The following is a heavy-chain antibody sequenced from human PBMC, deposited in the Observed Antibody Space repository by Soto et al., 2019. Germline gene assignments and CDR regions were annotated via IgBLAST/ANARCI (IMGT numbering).Heavy chain of an antibody. D-gene: IGHD3-9*01. J-gene: IGHJ4*02. Sequence: HPGGSLRLSCAASGFTFSSYAMHWVRQAPGKGLEWVAVISYDGSNKYYADSVKGRFTISRDNSKNTLYLQMNSLRAEDTAVYYCARDQRYFDWLSGKHQFDYWGQGT. V-gene: IGHV3-30-3*01. CDR3: ARDQRYFDWLSGKHQFDY. CDR1: GFTFSSYA. CDR2: ISYDGSNK.